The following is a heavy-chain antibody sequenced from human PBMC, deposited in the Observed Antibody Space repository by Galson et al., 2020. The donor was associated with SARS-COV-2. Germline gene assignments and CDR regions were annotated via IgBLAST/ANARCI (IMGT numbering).Heavy chain of an antibody. Sequence: GESLKISCATSGFNFINQAMHWVRQAPGKGLEWVAFIQNDGNVKYNEESVQGRFTISRDTVNNTLYLQMNYLRPEDTAKYFCVKPGGAYEPFDHWGQGTLLTVSS. J-gene: IGHJ4*02. V-gene: IGHV3-30*02. CDR1: GFNFINQA. D-gene: IGHD5-12*01. CDR2: IQNDGNVK. CDR3: VKPGGAYEPFDH.